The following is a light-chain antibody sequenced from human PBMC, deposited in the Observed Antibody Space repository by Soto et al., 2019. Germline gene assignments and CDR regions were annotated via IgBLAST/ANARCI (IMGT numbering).Light chain of an antibody. CDR1: RDIDKF. CDR3: QQYDDLPIT. Sequence: DLPMTQSPSSLSASVGDRVTITCQASRDIDKFLNWYQQKPGKAPKLLIDDASNLATGVPSRFSGSGSGTHFTFTISSLQPEDVATYYCQQYDDLPITFGQGTRLQIK. J-gene: IGKJ5*01. CDR2: DAS. V-gene: IGKV1-33*01.